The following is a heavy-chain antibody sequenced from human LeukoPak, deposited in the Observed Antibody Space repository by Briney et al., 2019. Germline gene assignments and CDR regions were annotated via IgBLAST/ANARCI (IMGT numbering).Heavy chain of an antibody. Sequence: PSETLSLTCTVSGASVSSASYWTWIRQPPGKGVEWIAHIYNGVNTNYNPSLKSRVTISVDTSKNQFSLRLNSVTAADTAVYYCARSRAFNSGAFDHWGQGSLVTVSS. CDR1: GASVSSASY. V-gene: IGHV4-61*01. J-gene: IGHJ5*02. CDR2: IYNGVNT. D-gene: IGHD1-26*01. CDR3: ARSRAFNSGAFDH.